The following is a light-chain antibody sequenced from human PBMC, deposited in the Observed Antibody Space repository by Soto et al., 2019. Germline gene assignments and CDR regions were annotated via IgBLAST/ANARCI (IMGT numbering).Light chain of an antibody. CDR1: QTLSRGG. V-gene: IGKV3-20*01. CDR2: AAS. Sequence: EIVLTQSPGTRSLSPGERATLSCRASQTLSRGGLAWYQQKAGQAPRLLFYAASSRTHGIPDRFSGSGSEPDFTLTITSLEPEEFAVYYCQQYDASPSNFGPGTKLEI. CDR3: QQYDASPSN. J-gene: IGKJ2*01.